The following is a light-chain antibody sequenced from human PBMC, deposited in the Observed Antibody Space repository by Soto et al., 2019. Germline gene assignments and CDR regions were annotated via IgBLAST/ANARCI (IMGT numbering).Light chain of an antibody. V-gene: IGKV1-39*01. CDR1: QSIRTY. J-gene: IGKJ1*01. Sequence: DIQMTQSPSSLSASVGDRVTITCRASQSIRTYLNWYQQQPGIAPKLLIYTASTLQSGVPSRFIGSVSGTDFTLPISSLRPEDFATYYCQQSYSTPLTFGQWTKVDIK. CDR2: TAS. CDR3: QQSYSTPLT.